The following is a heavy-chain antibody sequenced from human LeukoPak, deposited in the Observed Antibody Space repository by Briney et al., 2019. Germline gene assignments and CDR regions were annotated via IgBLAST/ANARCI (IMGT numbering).Heavy chain of an antibody. J-gene: IGHJ3*02. CDR1: GGSISSSSYY. CDR3: ARRGRSSGWLLPDAFDI. D-gene: IGHD6-19*01. V-gene: IGHV4-39*07. CDR2: IYYSGST. Sequence: SETLSLTCTVSGGSISSSSYYWGWIRQPPGKGLEWIGSIYYSGSTYYNPSLKSRVTISVDTSKNQFSLNLSSVTAADTAVYYCARRGRSSGWLLPDAFDIWGQGTMVTVSS.